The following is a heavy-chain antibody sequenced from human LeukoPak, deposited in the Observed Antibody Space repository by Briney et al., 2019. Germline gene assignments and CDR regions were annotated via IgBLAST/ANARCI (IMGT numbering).Heavy chain of an antibody. D-gene: IGHD6-19*01. Sequence: SETLSLTCAVYGGSFSGYYWSWIRQPPGKGLEWIGEINHSGSTNYNPSLKSRVTISVDTSKNQLSLKLSSVTAADTAVYYCARGLSGWYRWGQGTLVTVSS. J-gene: IGHJ5*02. V-gene: IGHV4-34*01. CDR1: GGSFSGYY. CDR2: INHSGST. CDR3: ARGLSGWYR.